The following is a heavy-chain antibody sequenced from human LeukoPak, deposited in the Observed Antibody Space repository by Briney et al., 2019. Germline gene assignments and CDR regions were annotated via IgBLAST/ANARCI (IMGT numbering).Heavy chain of an antibody. CDR2: MNPISGNT. D-gene: IGHD3-3*01. Sequence: ASVKVSCKASGYTLTSYAINWVRQATGQGLEWIGWMNPISGNTSYAQKLQGRVTMTRNTSISKAYMELSSLRSEDTAVYYCAKVGARGYDFWSGYYERYYYMDGWGKGTTVTVSS. V-gene: IGHV1-8*01. CDR1: GYTLTSYA. J-gene: IGHJ6*03. CDR3: AKVGARGYDFWSGYYERYYYMDG.